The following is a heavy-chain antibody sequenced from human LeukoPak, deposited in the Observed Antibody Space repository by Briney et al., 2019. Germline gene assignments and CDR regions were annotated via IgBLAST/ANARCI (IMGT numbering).Heavy chain of an antibody. CDR2: MNPNSGNT. J-gene: IGHJ4*02. V-gene: IGHV1-8*02. Sequence: ASVKVSCKASGGTFSSYAINWVRQATGQGLEWMGWMNPNSGNTGYAQKFQGRVTMTRNTSISTAYMELSSLRSEDTAVYSCARSLPLYGDYDYFDYWGQGTLVTVSS. CDR3: ARSLPLYGDYDYFDY. CDR1: GGTFSSYA. D-gene: IGHD4-17*01.